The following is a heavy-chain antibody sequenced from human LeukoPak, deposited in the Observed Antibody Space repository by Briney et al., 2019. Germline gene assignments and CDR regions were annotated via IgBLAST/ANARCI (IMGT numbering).Heavy chain of an antibody. D-gene: IGHD5-18*01. CDR3: VSGGYTYAH. CDR1: GFTISVNW. J-gene: IGHJ4*02. V-gene: IGHV3-7*01. CDR2: IKQDGSEK. Sequence: GGSLKHSCAASGFTISVNWMSWVRQAPGKGLEWVANIKQDGSEKHYVDSVKGRFTMSRDNAKNSLYLQMNSLRAEDTAVYYCVSGGYTYAHWGQGTLVTVSS.